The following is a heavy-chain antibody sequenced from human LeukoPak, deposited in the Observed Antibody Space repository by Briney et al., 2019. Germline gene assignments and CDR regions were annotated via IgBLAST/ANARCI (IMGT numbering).Heavy chain of an antibody. D-gene: IGHD3-10*01. CDR3: AEDQDYYGSGSFYAFDI. J-gene: IGHJ3*02. CDR2: ISAYNGNT. CDR1: GYTFTSYG. Sequence: ASVTVSCMASGYTFTSYGISWVRQAPGQGREWMGWISAYNGNTNYAQKLQGRVTMTTDTSTSTAYMELRSLRSDDTAVYYCAEDQDYYGSGSFYAFDIWGQGTMVTVSS. V-gene: IGHV1-18*01.